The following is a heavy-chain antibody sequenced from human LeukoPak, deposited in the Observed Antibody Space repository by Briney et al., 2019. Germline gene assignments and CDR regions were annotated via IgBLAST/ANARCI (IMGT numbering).Heavy chain of an antibody. D-gene: IGHD3-9*01. CDR2: ISGSAGSA. Sequence: PGGSLRLSCAASGFTFSSYAMGWVRQAPGKGLQWVSAISGSAGSAYYADSVKGRFTISRDNSKNTLYLQMHSLRAEDTAVYYCASYDVLTGYSRHPLKRWGQGTLVTVSS. V-gene: IGHV3-23*01. CDR3: ASYDVLTGYSRHPLKR. CDR1: GFTFSSYA. J-gene: IGHJ4*02.